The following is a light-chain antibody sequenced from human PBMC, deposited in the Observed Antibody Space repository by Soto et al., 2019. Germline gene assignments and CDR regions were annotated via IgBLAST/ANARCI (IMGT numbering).Light chain of an antibody. J-gene: IGKJ1*01. CDR3: EGYNSWPRT. CDR2: GAF. V-gene: IGKV3-15*01. CDR1: QSVGSN. Sequence: IVMTQAPAPLSVSPGQRATLSCRASQSVGSNLAWYQQKPGQAPRLLISGAFTRATGIPARFSGSGSGTELTCTISSLASEDFEVYCCEGYNSWPRTLGQGTKVEIK.